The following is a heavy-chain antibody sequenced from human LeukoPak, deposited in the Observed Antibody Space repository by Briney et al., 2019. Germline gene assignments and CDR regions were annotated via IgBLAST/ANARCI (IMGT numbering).Heavy chain of an antibody. Sequence: PSETLSLTCTVSGGSISSYYWSWIRQPPGKGLEWIGYIYYSGSTNYNPSLKSRVTISVDTSKNQFSLKLSSVTAADTAVYYCARGAMTTVTYYYYYYMDVWGKGTTVTVSS. V-gene: IGHV4-59*01. CDR1: GGSISSYY. CDR2: IYYSGST. D-gene: IGHD4-11*01. CDR3: ARGAMTTVTYYYYYYMDV. J-gene: IGHJ6*03.